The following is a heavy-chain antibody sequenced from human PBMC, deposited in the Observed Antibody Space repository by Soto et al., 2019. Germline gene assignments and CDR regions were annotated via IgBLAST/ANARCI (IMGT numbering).Heavy chain of an antibody. Sequence: SVQASCKASGGTFGSSAIIWVRQAPGQGLEWMGGIIPISGTANYAQKIQGRVTITADESTSTAYMELSSLRSEDTAVYFCARSPLHSGYDYRDLYYVDYWGQGTLVTVSS. D-gene: IGHD5-12*01. V-gene: IGHV1-69*13. J-gene: IGHJ4*02. CDR3: ARSPLHSGYDYRDLYYVDY. CDR1: GGTFGSSA. CDR2: IIPISGTA.